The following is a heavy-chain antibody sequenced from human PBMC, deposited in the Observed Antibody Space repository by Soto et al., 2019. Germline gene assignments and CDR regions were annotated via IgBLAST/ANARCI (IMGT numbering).Heavy chain of an antibody. Sequence: VQLVESGGGVVQPGRSLRLSCAASGFTFSSYAMSWVRQAPGKGLEWVSAISGSGGSTCYADSVKGRFTISRDNSKNTLYLQMNSLRAEDTAVYYCARTYCSGGSCYGFDYWGQGTLVTVSS. CDR2: ISGSGGST. D-gene: IGHD2-15*01. V-gene: IGHV3-23*04. CDR3: ARTYCSGGSCYGFDY. J-gene: IGHJ4*02. CDR1: GFTFSSYA.